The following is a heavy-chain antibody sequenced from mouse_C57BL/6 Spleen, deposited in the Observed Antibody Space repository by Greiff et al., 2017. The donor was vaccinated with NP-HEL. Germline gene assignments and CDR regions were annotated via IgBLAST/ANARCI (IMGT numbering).Heavy chain of an antibody. CDR3: AREGGLYSNFGGFAD. D-gene: IGHD2-5*01. CDR2: ISDGGSYT. Sequence: EVQRVESGGGLVKPGGSLKLSCAASGFTFSSYAMSWVRQTPEKRLEWVATISDGGSYTYYPDNVKGRFTISRDNAKNNLYLQMSHLKSEDTAMYCCAREGGLYSNFGGFADWGQGTLVTVSA. CDR1: GFTFSSYA. V-gene: IGHV5-4*01. J-gene: IGHJ3*01.